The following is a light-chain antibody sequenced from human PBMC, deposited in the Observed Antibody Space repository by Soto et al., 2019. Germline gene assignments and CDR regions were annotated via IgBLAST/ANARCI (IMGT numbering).Light chain of an antibody. Sequence: EIVLTQSPASLSLSPGERATLSCGASQNIPSIYLAWYQLKPGLAPRLLIYDTSIRATGIPDRFTGSGSGTDFTLTITRLEPEDFAVYYCRQYDTSLTFGGGTKVEI. V-gene: IGKV3D-20*01. CDR1: QNIPSIY. CDR3: RQYDTSLT. J-gene: IGKJ4*01. CDR2: DTS.